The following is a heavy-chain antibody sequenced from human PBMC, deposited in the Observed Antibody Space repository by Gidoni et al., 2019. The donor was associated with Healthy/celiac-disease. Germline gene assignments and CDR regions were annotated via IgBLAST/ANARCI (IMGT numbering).Heavy chain of an antibody. Sequence: QLQLQESGPGLVKPSETLSLTSTVSGGSLSSSSYYLGWIRQPPGKGLEWIGSIYYSGSTYYNPSLKSRVTISVDTSKNQFSLKLSSVTAADTAVYYCARRSSSWSDAFDIWGQGTMVTVSS. CDR3: ARRSSSWSDAFDI. D-gene: IGHD6-13*01. CDR2: IYYSGST. V-gene: IGHV4-39*01. CDR1: GGSLSSSSYY. J-gene: IGHJ3*02.